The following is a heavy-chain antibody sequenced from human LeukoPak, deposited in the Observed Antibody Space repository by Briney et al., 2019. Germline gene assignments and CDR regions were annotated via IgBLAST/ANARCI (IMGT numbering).Heavy chain of an antibody. CDR2: ISTSSTYI. D-gene: IGHD6-6*01. J-gene: IGHJ6*03. V-gene: IGHV3-21*01. Sequence: GGSLRLSCAASGFTFNTYSMNWVRQAPGKGLEWVSSISTSSTYIYYPDSVKGRFTISRDNAKNSLYLQMNTLRPEDTAVYYCAREGGSYYYMDVWGKGTTVTVSS. CDR1: GFTFNTYS. CDR3: AREGGSYYYMDV.